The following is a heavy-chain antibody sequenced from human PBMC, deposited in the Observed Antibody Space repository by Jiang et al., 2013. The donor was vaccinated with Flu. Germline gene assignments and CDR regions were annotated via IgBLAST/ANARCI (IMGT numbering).Heavy chain of an antibody. D-gene: IGHD6-13*01. CDR1: GYTFTSYY. CDR2: INPSGGST. Sequence: GAEVKKPGASVKVSCKASGYTFTSYYMHWVRQAPGQGLEWMGIINPSGGSTSYAQKFQGRVTMTRDTSTSTVYMELSSLRSEDTAVYYCASPVRAAADDLTKMTTWGQGTLVHRLL. V-gene: IGHV1-46*01. J-gene: IGHJ4*02. CDR3: ASPVRAAADDLTKMTT.